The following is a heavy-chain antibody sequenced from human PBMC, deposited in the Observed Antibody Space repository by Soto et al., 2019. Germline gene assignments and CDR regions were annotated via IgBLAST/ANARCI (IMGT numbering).Heavy chain of an antibody. CDR1: GFTFSNYA. J-gene: IGHJ4*02. Sequence: EVQLLESGGGLVQPGRSLRLSCAASGFTFSNYAMSWVRQAPGQGLDWVSAISGSGGTTYYADSVKGRFTISRDNSKNTLFLKMNSRRAEDAAVYYCAKFFVETGSNSGWPWSFHYWVQGTLVTVSS. V-gene: IGHV3-23*01. CDR3: AKFFVETGSNSGWPWSFHY. D-gene: IGHD6-25*01. CDR2: ISGSGGTT.